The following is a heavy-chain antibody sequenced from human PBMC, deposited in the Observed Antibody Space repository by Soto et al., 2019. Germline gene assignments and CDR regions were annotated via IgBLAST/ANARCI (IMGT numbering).Heavy chain of an antibody. CDR1: DSTIRRYA. J-gene: IGHJ3*01. D-gene: IGHD3-16*01. V-gene: IGHV3-23*01. CDR2: ITGNSARI. Sequence: SGGSLRLSCAASDSTIRRYAMSWVRQAPGKGLEWVSGITGNSARIYYADSVKGRFSISRDNSKNTLYLQMDTLRAEDTAVYYCAKNGDFDYDAFDVWGQGTVVTVSS. CDR3: AKNGDFDYDAFDV.